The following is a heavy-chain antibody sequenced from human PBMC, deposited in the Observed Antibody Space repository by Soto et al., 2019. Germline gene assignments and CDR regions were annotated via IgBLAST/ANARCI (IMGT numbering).Heavy chain of an antibody. CDR1: GGSISSYY. Sequence: LSLTCTVSGGSISSYYWSWIRQPPGKGLEWIGYIYYSGSTNYNPSLKSRVTISVDTSKNQFSLKLSSVTAADTAVYYCARDGLEGYYYYYGMDVWGQGTTVTSP. CDR2: IYYSGST. D-gene: IGHD3-3*01. V-gene: IGHV4-59*01. CDR3: ARDGLEGYYYYYGMDV. J-gene: IGHJ6*02.